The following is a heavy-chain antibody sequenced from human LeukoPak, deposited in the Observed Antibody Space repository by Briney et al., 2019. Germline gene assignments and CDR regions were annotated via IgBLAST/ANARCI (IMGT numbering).Heavy chain of an antibody. Sequence: GGSLRLSCAASGFSFGTYGMSWVRQVPGKGLEWVSGINWNGASTVYADSVKGRFTISRDNAKNSLSLQMSSLRADDTAVYYCARVGRDSKYGYFDFWGQGTLVTVSS. CDR2: INWNGAST. J-gene: IGHJ4*02. CDR1: GFSFGTYG. CDR3: ARVGRDSKYGYFDF. D-gene: IGHD4-11*01. V-gene: IGHV3-20*04.